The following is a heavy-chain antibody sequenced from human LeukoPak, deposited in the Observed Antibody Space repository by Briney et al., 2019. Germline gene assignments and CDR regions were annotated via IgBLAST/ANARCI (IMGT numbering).Heavy chain of an antibody. CDR1: GFTFDDYA. Sequence: GGSLRPSCAASGFTFDDYAMHWVRQAPGKGLEWVSGISWNSGSIGYADSVKGRFTISRDNAKNSLYLQMNSLRAEDMALYYCAKEANRIAVAGPFDYWGQGTLVTVSS. CDR2: ISWNSGSI. V-gene: IGHV3-9*03. D-gene: IGHD6-19*01. J-gene: IGHJ4*02. CDR3: AKEANRIAVAGPFDY.